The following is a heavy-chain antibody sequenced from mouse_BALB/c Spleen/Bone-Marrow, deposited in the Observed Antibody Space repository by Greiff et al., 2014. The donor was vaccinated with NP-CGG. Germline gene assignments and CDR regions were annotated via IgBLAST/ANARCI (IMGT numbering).Heavy chain of an antibody. J-gene: IGHJ3*01. CDR2: IYPGDGDT. CDR1: GYAFSSYW. D-gene: IGHD2-14*01. Sequence: VQLQQSGAELVRPGSSVKISCKASGYAFSSYWMNWVKQRPGQGLEWIGQIYPGDGDTNYNGKFKGKATLTADKSSSTAYMQLSSLTSEDPAVYFCARSLYYRYDGFAYWGQGTLVTVSA. CDR3: ARSLYYRYDGFAY. V-gene: IGHV1-80*01.